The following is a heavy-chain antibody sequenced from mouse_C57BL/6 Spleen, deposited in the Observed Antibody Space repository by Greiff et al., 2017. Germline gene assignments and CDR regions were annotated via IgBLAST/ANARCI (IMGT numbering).Heavy chain of an antibody. CDR3: ARHYYSNPYWYFDG. J-gene: IGHJ1*03. V-gene: IGHV5-9*01. CDR1: GFTFSSYT. D-gene: IGHD2-5*01. Sequence: EVKVVASGGGLVKPGGSLKLSCAASGFTFSSYTMSLVRQTPETRLEWVATISGGGGNTYYPDSVKGRFTISRDNAKNTLYLQMSSLRSEDTALYYCARHYYSNPYWYFDGWGTGTTVTVSS. CDR2: ISGGGGNT.